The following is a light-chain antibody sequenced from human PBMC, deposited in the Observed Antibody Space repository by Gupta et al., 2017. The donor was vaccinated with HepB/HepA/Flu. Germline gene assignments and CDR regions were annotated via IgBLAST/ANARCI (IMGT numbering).Light chain of an antibody. CDR1: QSVYSS. Sequence: DIVLTQSPATLSLSPGERATLSCRASQSVYSSLAWYQQKPGQAPRLLMYDASKRATGIPARFSGSGSGTDFTLTISSLEPEDFAVYYCQQRGNWPRTFGQGTXVEIK. J-gene: IGKJ1*01. CDR3: QQRGNWPRT. V-gene: IGKV3-11*01. CDR2: DAS.